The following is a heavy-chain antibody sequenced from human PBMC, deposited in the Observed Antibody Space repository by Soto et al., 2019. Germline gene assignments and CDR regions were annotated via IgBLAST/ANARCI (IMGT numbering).Heavy chain of an antibody. CDR3: ATRTTIGYYLDV. V-gene: IGHV4-59*08. J-gene: IGHJ6*03. CDR2: IYYSGST. D-gene: IGHD1-1*01. CDR1: GGSISSYY. Sequence: SETLSLTCTVSGGSISSYYWSWIRQPPGKGLEWIWYIYYSGSTNYNPSPKSRVTISVDTSKNQFSLKLSAVTAADSSVYYCATRTTIGYYLDVWGKGTTVTVSS.